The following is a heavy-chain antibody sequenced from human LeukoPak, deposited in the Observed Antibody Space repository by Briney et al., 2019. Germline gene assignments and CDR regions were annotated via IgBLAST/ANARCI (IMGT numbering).Heavy chain of an antibody. J-gene: IGHJ4*02. CDR1: GFTFSIFW. CDR3: ARPGADWGFDY. Sequence: PGGSLRLSCTASGFTFSIFWMSWVRQDPGKGLEWVANIEQDGSEKYYEDSVKGRFTISRDNAKNSLYLQMKSLRAEDTAVYYCARPGADWGFDYWGQGILVTASS. V-gene: IGHV3-7*01. D-gene: IGHD3-9*01. CDR2: IEQDGSEK.